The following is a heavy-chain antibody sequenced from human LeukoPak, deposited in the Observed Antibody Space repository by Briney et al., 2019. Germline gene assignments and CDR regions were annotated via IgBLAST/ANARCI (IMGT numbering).Heavy chain of an antibody. CDR1: GFTVSSNY. V-gene: IGHV3-74*01. Sequence: PGGSLRLSCAASGFTVSSNYMSWVRQAPGKGLVWVSRINSDGSSTSYADSVKGRFTISRDNAKNTLYLQMNSLRAEDTAVYYCARGSSGWSFDYWGQGTLVTVSS. CDR2: INSDGSST. CDR3: ARGSSGWSFDY. J-gene: IGHJ4*02. D-gene: IGHD6-19*01.